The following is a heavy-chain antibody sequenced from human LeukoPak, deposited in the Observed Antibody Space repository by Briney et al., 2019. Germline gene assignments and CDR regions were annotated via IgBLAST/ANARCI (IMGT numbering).Heavy chain of an antibody. CDR2: ISAYNGNT. Sequence: VASVKVSCKASGYTFTSYGISWVRQAPGQGLEWMGWISAYNGNTNYAQKLQGRVTMTTDTSTSTAYMELRSLRSDDTAVYYCARNNILTGGGAFDIWGQGTMVTVSS. V-gene: IGHV1-18*01. J-gene: IGHJ3*02. CDR3: ARNNILTGGGAFDI. CDR1: GYTFTSYG. D-gene: IGHD3-9*01.